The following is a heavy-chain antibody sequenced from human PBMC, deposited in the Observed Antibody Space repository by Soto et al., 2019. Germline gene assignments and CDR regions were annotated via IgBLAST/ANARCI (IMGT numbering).Heavy chain of an antibody. D-gene: IGHD5-12*01. J-gene: IGHJ4*02. CDR2: IIPKLGSA. CDR1: GGGNLRDYR. V-gene: IGHV1-69*13. Sequence: GASVKVSCKASGGGNLRDYRTTWVRRAPGQGLEWMGGIIPKLGSANYAQNFQGRVTVTADESTNTVYMELRSLRSDDTAVYYWARGGYGYYFGSVYWGQGTPVTVSS. CDR3: ARGGYGYYFGSVY.